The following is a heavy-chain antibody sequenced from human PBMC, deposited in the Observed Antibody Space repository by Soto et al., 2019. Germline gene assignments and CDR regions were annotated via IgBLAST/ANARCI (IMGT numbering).Heavy chain of an antibody. CDR1: GASINNTSYY. CDR3: GRPWGIGLTPPGP. D-gene: IGHD6-13*01. Sequence: SETLSLTCTVSGASINNTSYYWGWIRQSPGKGLGWIGNIYYSGKTYYSPSLKSRVSISVDASRNQFSLRLSSVTAADTAVYYCGRPWGIGLTPPGPWGQGVLVTVSS. V-gene: IGHV4-39*01. J-gene: IGHJ5*02. CDR2: IYYSGKT.